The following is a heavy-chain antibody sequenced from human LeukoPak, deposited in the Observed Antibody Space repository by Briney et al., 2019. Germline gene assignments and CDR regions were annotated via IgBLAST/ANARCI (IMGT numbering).Heavy chain of an antibody. J-gene: IGHJ4*02. D-gene: IGHD4-23*01. V-gene: IGHV4-34*01. Sequence: SETLSLTCAVYDGSFSGYHWSWIRQPPGKGLEWIGEVNHSGSANYNPSLKSRVTISVDTSKNQFSLKVSSVTAADTAVYYCAREMEGGNPIDYWGQGTLVTVSS. CDR3: AREMEGGNPIDY. CDR2: VNHSGSA. CDR1: DGSFSGYH.